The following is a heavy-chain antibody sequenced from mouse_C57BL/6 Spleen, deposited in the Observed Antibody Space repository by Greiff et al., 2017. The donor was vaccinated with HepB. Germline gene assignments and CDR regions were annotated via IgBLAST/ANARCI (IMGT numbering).Heavy chain of an antibody. J-gene: IGHJ4*01. Sequence: QVQLQQPGAELVRPGTSVKLSCKASGYTFTSYWMHWVKQRPGQGLEWIGVIDPSDSYTNYNQKFKGKATLTVDTSSSTAYMQLSSLTSEDSAVYYCASSSGYGYAMDYWGQGTSVTVSS. CDR2: IDPSDSYT. D-gene: IGHD3-2*02. CDR3: ASSSGYGYAMDY. V-gene: IGHV1-59*01. CDR1: GYTFTSYW.